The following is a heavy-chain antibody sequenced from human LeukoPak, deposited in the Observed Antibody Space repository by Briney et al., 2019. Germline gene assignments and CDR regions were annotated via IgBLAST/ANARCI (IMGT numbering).Heavy chain of an antibody. V-gene: IGHV1-69*06. CDR3: ARGGRVSAAAFTYYYYYYMDV. Sequence: SVKVSCKASGGTVSSYAISWVRQAPGQGLEWMGGIIPSFGTANYAQKFQGRVTITADKSTSTAYMELSSLSSEDTAVYYCARGGRVSAAAFTYYYYYYMDVWGKGTTVTISS. J-gene: IGHJ6*03. CDR1: GGTVSSYA. CDR2: IIPSFGTA. D-gene: IGHD6-13*01.